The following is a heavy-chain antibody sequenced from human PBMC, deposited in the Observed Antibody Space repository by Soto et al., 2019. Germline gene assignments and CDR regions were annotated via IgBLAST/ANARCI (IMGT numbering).Heavy chain of an antibody. CDR3: ATDNYDYVWGNYRQPFDY. D-gene: IGHD3-16*02. J-gene: IGHJ4*02. Sequence: QVQLVQSGGEVKKPGASVKVSCKASGYSFTSYGISWVRQAPGQGFEWMGWISVHNGNTKYAQKFQGRVTMTTDTSTSTAYMELRSLRSDDTAVYFCATDNYDYVWGNYRQPFDYWVQGTLVTVSS. CDR1: GYSFTSYG. CDR2: ISVHNGNT. V-gene: IGHV1-18*01.